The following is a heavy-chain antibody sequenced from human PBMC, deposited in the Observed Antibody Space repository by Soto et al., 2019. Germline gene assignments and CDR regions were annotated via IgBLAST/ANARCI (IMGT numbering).Heavy chain of an antibody. CDR3: AKDSSGWYYFDS. CDR1: GFTFSSYG. Sequence: GGSLRLSCAASGFTFSSYGMHWVRQAPGKGPEWVAVISYDGSNKYYADSVKGRFTISRDNSKNTLYLQMNSLRAEDTAVYYCAKDSSGWYYFDSWGQGPLVTVSP. D-gene: IGHD3-22*01. J-gene: IGHJ4*02. CDR2: ISYDGSNK. V-gene: IGHV3-30*18.